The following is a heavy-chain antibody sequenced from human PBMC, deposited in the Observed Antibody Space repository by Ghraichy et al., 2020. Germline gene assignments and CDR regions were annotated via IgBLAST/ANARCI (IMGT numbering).Heavy chain of an antibody. Sequence: ASVKVSCKVSGYTLTELSMHWVRQAPGKGLEWMGGFDPEDGETIYAQKFQGRVTMTEDTSTDTAYMELSSLRSEDTAVYYCATVVAAAGKGEGDWFDPWGQGTLVTVSS. V-gene: IGHV1-24*01. CDR2: FDPEDGET. J-gene: IGHJ5*02. CDR1: GYTLTELS. CDR3: ATVVAAAGKGEGDWFDP. D-gene: IGHD6-13*01.